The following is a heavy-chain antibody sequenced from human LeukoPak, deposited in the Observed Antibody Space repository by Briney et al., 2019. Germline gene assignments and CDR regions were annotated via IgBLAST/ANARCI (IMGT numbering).Heavy chain of an antibody. CDR2: ISAYNGNT. CDR3: ARGKKRYYDSSPFDP. D-gene: IGHD3-22*01. Sequence: ASVNVSCKASGYTFTSYGISWVRQAPGQGREWMGWISAYNGNTNYAQKLQGRVTMTTDTSTSTAYMELRSLRSDDTAVYYCARGKKRYYDSSPFDPWGQGTLVTVSS. CDR1: GYTFTSYG. J-gene: IGHJ5*02. V-gene: IGHV1-18*01.